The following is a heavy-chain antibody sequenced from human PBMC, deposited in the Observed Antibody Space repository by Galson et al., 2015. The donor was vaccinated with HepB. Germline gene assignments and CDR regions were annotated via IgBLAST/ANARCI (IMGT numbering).Heavy chain of an antibody. CDR3: ATVRYGLSSSGWYIDY. V-gene: IGHV1-24*01. CDR2: FDPEDGET. J-gene: IGHJ4*02. Sequence: SVKVSCKVSGYTLTELSMHWVRQAPGKGLEWMGGFDPEDGETIYAQKFQGRVTMTEDTSTDTAYMELSSLRSEDTAVYYCATVRYGLSSSGWYIDYWGQGTLVTVSS. CDR1: GYTLTELS. D-gene: IGHD6-19*01.